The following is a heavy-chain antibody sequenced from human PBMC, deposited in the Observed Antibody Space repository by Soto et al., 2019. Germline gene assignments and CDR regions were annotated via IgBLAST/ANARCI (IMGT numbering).Heavy chain of an antibody. J-gene: IGHJ4*02. CDR2: IYYSGTT. Sequence: SETLSLTCTVSGGSISSSSYYWGWIRQPPGKGLEWIGSIYYSGTTYYNPSLKSRVTISVDTSKNQLSLKLSSVTAADTAVYYCARHRGYYDILTGYYTELNFDYWGQGTLVTVSS. V-gene: IGHV4-39*01. CDR3: ARHRGYYDILTGYYTELNFDY. CDR1: GGSISSSSYY. D-gene: IGHD3-9*01.